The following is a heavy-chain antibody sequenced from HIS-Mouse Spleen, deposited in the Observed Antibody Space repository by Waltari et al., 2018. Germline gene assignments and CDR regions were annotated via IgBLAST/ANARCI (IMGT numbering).Heavy chain of an antibody. D-gene: IGHD6-19*01. CDR1: GFSLSTSGMC. J-gene: IGHJ4*02. CDR2: IDWDDDK. CDR3: ARIAEGYSSGWYAFDY. V-gene: IGHV2-70*15. Sequence: QVTLRESGPALVKPTQTLTLTCTFSGFSLSTSGMCVSWIRQPPGKALEWLARIDWDDDKYYSTSLKTRLTISKDTSKNQVVLTMTNMDPVDTATYYCARIAEGYSSGWYAFDYWCQGTLVTVSS.